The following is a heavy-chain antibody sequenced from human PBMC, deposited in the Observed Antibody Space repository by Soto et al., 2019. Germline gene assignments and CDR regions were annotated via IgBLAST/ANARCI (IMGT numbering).Heavy chain of an antibody. CDR1: GGSISSGGYY. CDR2: IYYSGST. D-gene: IGHD3-3*01. CDR3: ARVHDRITIFGVAYNWIDP. V-gene: IGHV4-31*03. J-gene: IGHJ5*02. Sequence: TLSLTCPVSGGSISSGGYYWSWIRQHPGKGLEWIGYIYYSGSTYYNPSLKSRVTISVDTSKNQFSLKLSSVTAADTAVYYCARVHDRITIFGVAYNWIDPWGQGTLVTVSS.